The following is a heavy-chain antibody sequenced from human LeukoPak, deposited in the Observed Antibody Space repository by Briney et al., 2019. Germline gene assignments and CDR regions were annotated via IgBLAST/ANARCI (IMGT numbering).Heavy chain of an antibody. D-gene: IGHD3-16*01. CDR3: ARGKGDTGGSFDY. CDR2: ISGRGGGT. J-gene: IGHJ4*02. Sequence: PGGSLRLSCAASGFTFSNYAMSWVRQAPGKGLEWVSAISGRGGGTYYADSVKGRFTISRDNSKNTLYLQMNSLRAEDTAVYYCARGKGDTGGSFDYWGQGTPVTVSS. V-gene: IGHV3-23*01. CDR1: GFTFSNYA.